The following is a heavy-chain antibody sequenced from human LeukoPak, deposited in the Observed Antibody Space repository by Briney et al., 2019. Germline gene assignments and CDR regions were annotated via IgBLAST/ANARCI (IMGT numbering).Heavy chain of an antibody. CDR3: ARLGFGHYYDSSGYYEFDY. CDR2: IIPIFGTA. CDR1: GGTFSSYA. Sequence: SVKVFCKASGGTFSSYAISWVRQAPGQGLEWMGGIIPIFGTANYAQKFQGRVTITADESTSTAYMELSSLRSEDTAVYYCARLGFGHYYDSSGYYEFDYWGQGTLVTVSS. D-gene: IGHD3-22*01. J-gene: IGHJ4*02. V-gene: IGHV1-69*13.